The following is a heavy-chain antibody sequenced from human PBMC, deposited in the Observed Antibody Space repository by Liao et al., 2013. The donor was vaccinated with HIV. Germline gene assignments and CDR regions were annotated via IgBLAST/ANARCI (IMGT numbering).Heavy chain of an antibody. J-gene: IGHJ4*02. CDR2: VYYSGST. V-gene: IGHV4-30-4*08. CDR1: SGSISSGDYY. D-gene: IGHD3-22*01. CDR3: ARWPIVVVNSYYFDY. Sequence: QVQLQESGPGLVKPSGTLSLTCTVSSGSISSGDYYWSWIRQPPGKGLEWIGYVYYSGSTYYNPSLKTRVTISVDTSKNQFSLRLSSVTAADTAVYYCARWPIVVVNSYYFDYWGQGTLVTVSS.